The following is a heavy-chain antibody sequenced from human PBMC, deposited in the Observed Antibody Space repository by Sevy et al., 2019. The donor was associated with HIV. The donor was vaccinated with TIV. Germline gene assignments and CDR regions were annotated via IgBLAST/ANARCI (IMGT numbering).Heavy chain of an antibody. CDR2: IKSKTDGGTT. Sequence: GGSLRLSCAASGFTFGNVWMSWVRQAPGKGLEWVGRIKSKTDGGTTDYAAPVKGRFSISRDDSKNTLYLEMNSLKTEDTAVYYCTTDHPRDGEDAFDMWGQGTKVTVSS. J-gene: IGHJ3*02. V-gene: IGHV3-15*01. CDR3: TTDHPRDGEDAFDM. CDR1: GFTFGNVW.